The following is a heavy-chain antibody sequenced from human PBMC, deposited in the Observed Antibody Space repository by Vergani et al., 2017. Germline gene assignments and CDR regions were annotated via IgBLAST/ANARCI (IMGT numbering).Heavy chain of an antibody. Sequence: QVQLQESGPGLVKPSQTLSLTCTVSGDSIRSGGYYWSWIRQHPGKGLEWVGYIYYSGSTYYSGSRYYTPSLKSGVTISVDTSKNQFSLKLSSMTAADTAVYYCARGPVITMFRGVLGDWGQGTLVTVSS. J-gene: IGHJ4*02. D-gene: IGHD3-10*01. V-gene: IGHV4-31*03. CDR1: GDSIRSGGYY. CDR3: ARGPVITMFRGVLGD. CDR2: IYYSGST.